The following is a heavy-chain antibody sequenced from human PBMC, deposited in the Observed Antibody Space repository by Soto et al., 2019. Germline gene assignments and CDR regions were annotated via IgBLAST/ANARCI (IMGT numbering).Heavy chain of an antibody. Sequence: SETLSLTCTVSGGSISSYYWSWIRQPPGKGLEWIGYIYYSGSTNYNPSLKSRVTISVDTSKNRFSLKLSSVTAADTAVYYCARVGMSIAVAGTDYFDYWGQGTLVTVSS. D-gene: IGHD6-19*01. V-gene: IGHV4-59*01. CDR1: GGSISSYY. CDR2: IYYSGST. J-gene: IGHJ4*02. CDR3: ARVGMSIAVAGTDYFDY.